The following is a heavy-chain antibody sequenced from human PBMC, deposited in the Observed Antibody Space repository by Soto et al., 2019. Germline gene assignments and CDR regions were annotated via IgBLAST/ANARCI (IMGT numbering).Heavy chain of an antibody. V-gene: IGHV3-64D*06. CDR3: VKDRYVDY. J-gene: IGHJ4*02. Sequence: GGSLRLSCSVSGFTFSSYAMHWVRQAPGKGLEYVASISSDGASTYHADSVKGRFIISRDNSKNTLYLQMSSLRPEDTAVYYCVKDRYVDYWGQGILVTVYS. CDR1: GFTFSSYA. CDR2: ISSDGAST.